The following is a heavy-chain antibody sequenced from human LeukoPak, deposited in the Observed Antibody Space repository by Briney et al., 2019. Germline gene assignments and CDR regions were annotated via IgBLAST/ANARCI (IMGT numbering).Heavy chain of an antibody. CDR1: GGSFSGYY. Sequence: SETLSLTCAVYGGSFSGYYWSWIRQPPGKGLEWIGEINHSGSTNYNPSLKSRVTISVDTSKNQFSLKLSSVTAADTAVYYCARREEIGFDIWGQGTMVTVSS. CDR3: ARREEIGFDI. V-gene: IGHV4-34*01. D-gene: IGHD3-22*01. J-gene: IGHJ3*02. CDR2: INHSGST.